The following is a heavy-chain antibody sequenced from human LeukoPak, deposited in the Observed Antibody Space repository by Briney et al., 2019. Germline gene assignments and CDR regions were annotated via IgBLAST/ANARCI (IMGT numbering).Heavy chain of an antibody. CDR2: INPNSGAT. CDR1: GYTFTIYY. CDR3: ARNPAYCTSTSCYNDY. V-gene: IGHV1-2*02. Sequence: ASLKVSCKTSGYTFTIYYMHWVRQAPGQGLEWMGWINPNSGATTYAQRFQGRFTMTRDTSISTAYMELSRLRSEDTAVYYCARNPAYCTSTSCYNDYWGQGTLVTVSS. J-gene: IGHJ4*02. D-gene: IGHD2-2*02.